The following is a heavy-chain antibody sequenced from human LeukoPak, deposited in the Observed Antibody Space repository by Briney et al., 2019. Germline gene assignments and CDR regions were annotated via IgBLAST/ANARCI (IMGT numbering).Heavy chain of an antibody. D-gene: IGHD2-2*01. CDR1: GYTFAGYN. V-gene: IGHV1-2*02. J-gene: IGHJ4*02. Sequence: ASVTVSCKASGYTFAGYNMHWVRQAPGQGLEWMGWINPNSGGTNYAQKFQGRVTMTRDTSISTAYMELSRLRSDDTAVYYCARVPDIVVVPASYCFDYWGQGTLVTVSS. CDR3: ARVPDIVVVPASYCFDY. CDR2: INPNSGGT.